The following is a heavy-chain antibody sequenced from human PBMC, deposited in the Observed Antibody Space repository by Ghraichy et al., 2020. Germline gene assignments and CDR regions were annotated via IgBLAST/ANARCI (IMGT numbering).Heavy chain of an antibody. Sequence: ASVKVSCKASGYTFTSYGISWVRQAPGQGLEWMGWISAYNGNTNYAQKLQGRVTMTTDTSTSTAYMELRSLRSDDTAVYYCARDLGVTMIVVVNYAWDYWGQGALVAVSS. V-gene: IGHV1-18*01. CDR3: ARDLGVTMIVVVNYAWDY. D-gene: IGHD3-22*01. J-gene: IGHJ4*02. CDR1: GYTFTSYG. CDR2: ISAYNGNT.